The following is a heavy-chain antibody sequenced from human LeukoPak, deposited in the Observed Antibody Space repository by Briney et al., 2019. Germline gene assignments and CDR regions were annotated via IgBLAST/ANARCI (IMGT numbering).Heavy chain of an antibody. J-gene: IGHJ4*02. Sequence: GGSLRLSCAASGFTFSNAWMSWVRQAPGKGLEWVGRIKSKTDGGATDYAAPVKGRFTISRDDSKNTLYLQMNSLKTEDTAVYYCTTSVALLWFGELLGENDYWGQGTLVTVSS. CDR1: GFTFSNAW. CDR3: TTSVALLWFGELLGENDY. D-gene: IGHD3-10*01. V-gene: IGHV3-15*01. CDR2: IKSKTDGGAT.